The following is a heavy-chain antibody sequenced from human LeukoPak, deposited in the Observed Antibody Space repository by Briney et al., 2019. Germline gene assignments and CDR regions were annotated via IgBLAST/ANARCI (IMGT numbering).Heavy chain of an antibody. CDR3: ARVPARGYSGYGFDYGMDV. CDR1: GGSFSGYY. CDR2: INHSGST. D-gene: IGHD5-12*01. J-gene: IGHJ6*02. Sequence: PETLSLTCAVYGGSFSGYYWSWIRQPPGKGLEWIGEINHSGSTNYNPSLKSRVTISVDTSKNQFSLKLSSVTAADTAVYYCARVPARGYSGYGFDYGMDVWGQGTTVTVSS. V-gene: IGHV4-34*01.